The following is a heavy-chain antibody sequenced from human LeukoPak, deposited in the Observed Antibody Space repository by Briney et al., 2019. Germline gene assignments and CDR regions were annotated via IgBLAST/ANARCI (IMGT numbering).Heavy chain of an antibody. CDR1: GFTFSSYT. J-gene: IGHJ6*02. CDR2: ISSSSSYI. Sequence: GGSLRLSCAASGFTFSSYTMNWVRQVPGKGLEWVSSISSSSSYIYYADSVKGRFTISRDNAKNSLYLQMNSLRAEDTAVYYCARGGKLLPYYYYGMDVWGQGTTVTVSS. D-gene: IGHD2-15*01. V-gene: IGHV3-21*01. CDR3: ARGGKLLPYYYYGMDV.